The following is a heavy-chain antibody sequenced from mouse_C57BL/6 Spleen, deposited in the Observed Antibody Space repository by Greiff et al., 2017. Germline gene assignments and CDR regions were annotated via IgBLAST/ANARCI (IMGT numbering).Heavy chain of an antibody. J-gene: IGHJ2*01. V-gene: IGHV3-6*01. CDR3: ARDLTGGYFDY. D-gene: IGHD4-1*01. CDR1: GYSITSGYY. Sequence: EVKLVESGPGLVKPSQSLSLTCSVTGYSITSGYYWNWIRQFPGNKLEWMGYISYDGSNNYNPSLKNRISITRDTSKNQFFLKLNSVTTEDTATYYCARDLTGGYFDYWGQGTTLTVSS. CDR2: ISYDGSN.